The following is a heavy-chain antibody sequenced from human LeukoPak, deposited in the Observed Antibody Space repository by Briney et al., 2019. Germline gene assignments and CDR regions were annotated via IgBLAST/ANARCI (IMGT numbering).Heavy chain of an antibody. D-gene: IGHD1-26*01. V-gene: IGHV4-39*02. CDR1: GGSISSSSYY. Sequence: PSETLSLTCTVSGGSISSSSYYWGWIRQPPGKGLEWIGNIYYSGSTYYNTSLKSRVTISVDTSKNQFSLRLSSVTAADTAVYYCARECELLYDYSYYMDVWGKGTTVTISS. CDR3: ARECELLYDYSYYMDV. CDR2: IYYSGST. J-gene: IGHJ6*03.